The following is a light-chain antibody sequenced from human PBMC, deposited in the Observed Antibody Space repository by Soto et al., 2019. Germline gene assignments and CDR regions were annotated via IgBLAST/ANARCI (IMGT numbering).Light chain of an antibody. CDR3: QQRSNWPRT. CDR2: GAS. J-gene: IGKJ3*01. Sequence: EIVLTQSPATLSLSPGERATLSCRASQSVNIYLAWYQQKPGQAPRLLIYGASSRATGIPDRFSGSGSGTDFTLTISRLEPEDFAVYYCQQRSNWPRTFGPGTKVDIK. V-gene: IGKV3-11*01. CDR1: QSVNIY.